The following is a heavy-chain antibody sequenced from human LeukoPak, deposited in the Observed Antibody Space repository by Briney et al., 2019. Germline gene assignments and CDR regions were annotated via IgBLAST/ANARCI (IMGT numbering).Heavy chain of an antibody. CDR1: GGSISSYS. Sequence: PSETLSLTCTVSGGSISSYSWTWIRQAPGKGLEWIGNISYTGNTNYNPSLKSRVTMSVDTSKNQFSLKLSSVTAADTAVYYCARGSGRYCSSTSCYAYYYYYMDVWGKGTTVTVSS. V-gene: IGHV4-59*12. J-gene: IGHJ6*03. CDR3: ARGSGRYCSSTSCYAYYYYYMDV. D-gene: IGHD2-2*01. CDR2: ISYTGNT.